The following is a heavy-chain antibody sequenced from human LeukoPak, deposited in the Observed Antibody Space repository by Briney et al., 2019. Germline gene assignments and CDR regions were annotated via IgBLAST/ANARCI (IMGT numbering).Heavy chain of an antibody. CDR1: GFTFSGYT. D-gene: IGHD3-3*01. CDR3: ASYDFWSGYYTGDY. J-gene: IGHJ4*02. Sequence: GGSLRLSCAASGFTFSGYTMNWVRQAPGKGLEWVSSISSSSSYIYYADSLKGRITISRDNAKNSLYLQMNSLRAEDTAVYYCASYDFWSGYYTGDYWGQGTLVTVSS. V-gene: IGHV3-21*01. CDR2: ISSSSSYI.